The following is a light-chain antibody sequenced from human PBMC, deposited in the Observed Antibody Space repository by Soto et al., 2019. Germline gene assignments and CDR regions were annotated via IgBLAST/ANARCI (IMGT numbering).Light chain of an antibody. CDR3: QQNYSTPRT. CDR1: QSISSY. J-gene: IGKJ1*01. Sequence: DIQMTQSPASLSVSVGDRVTITCRASQSISSYLNWYQQKPGKAPKLLIYAASSLQSGVPSRFSGSGSGTDFTLTISSLQPEDFATYYCQQNYSTPRTFGQGTKVDIK. CDR2: AAS. V-gene: IGKV1-39*01.